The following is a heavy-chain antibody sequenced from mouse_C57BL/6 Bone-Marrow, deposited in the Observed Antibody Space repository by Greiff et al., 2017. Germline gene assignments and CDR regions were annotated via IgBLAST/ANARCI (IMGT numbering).Heavy chain of an antibody. CDR3: ESSTNWGSCFAY. J-gene: IGHJ3*01. Sequence: LVESGAELVRPGTSVKVSCKASGYAFTNYLIEWVKQRPGQGLEWIGVINPGSGGTNYNEKFKGKATMTADKSSSTAYMQLSSLTSEGSAVYFWESSTNWGSCFAYWGQGTLVTVSA. CDR2: INPGSGGT. D-gene: IGHD4-1*01. V-gene: IGHV1-54*01. CDR1: GYAFTNYL.